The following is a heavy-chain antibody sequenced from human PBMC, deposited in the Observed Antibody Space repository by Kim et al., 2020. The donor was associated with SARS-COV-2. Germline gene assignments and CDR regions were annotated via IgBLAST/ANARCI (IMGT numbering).Heavy chain of an antibody. CDR3: ARTMITFYFDY. CDR2: T. V-gene: IGHV4-39*01. Sequence: TYDNPSLTSRVTISVDTSKNQFSLKLSSVTAADTAVYYCARTMITFYFDYWGQGTLVTVSS. J-gene: IGHJ4*02. D-gene: IGHD3-16*01.